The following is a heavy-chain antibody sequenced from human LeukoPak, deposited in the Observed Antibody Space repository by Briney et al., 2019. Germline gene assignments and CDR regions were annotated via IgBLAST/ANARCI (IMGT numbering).Heavy chain of an antibody. D-gene: IGHD5-12*01. J-gene: IGHJ4*02. V-gene: IGHV3-9*01. CDR2: VSWNSGNV. CDR1: GFSFEDYA. CDR3: AREGPGAASGYSANDLFDH. Sequence: GGSLRLSCAASGFSFEDYAMHWVRQPPGKGLEWVSGVSWNSGNVGYADSVKGRFTISRDNAKNSVYLQMTSLRVDDTALYYCAREGPGAASGYSANDLFDHWGQGTLVTVSS.